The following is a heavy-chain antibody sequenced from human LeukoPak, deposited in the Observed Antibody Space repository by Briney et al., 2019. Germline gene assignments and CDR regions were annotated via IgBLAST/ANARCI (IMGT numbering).Heavy chain of an antibody. CDR1: GYTFTSYD. Sequence: ASVKVSCKASGYTFTSYDINWVRQATGQGLEWMGWMNPNSGNTGYAQKLQGRVTMTRNTSISTAYMELSSLRSEDTAVYYCARGGATMIVGPPSDTTLDAFDIWGQGTMVTVSS. V-gene: IGHV1-8*01. J-gene: IGHJ3*02. CDR2: MNPNSGNT. D-gene: IGHD3-22*01. CDR3: ARGGATMIVGPPSDTTLDAFDI.